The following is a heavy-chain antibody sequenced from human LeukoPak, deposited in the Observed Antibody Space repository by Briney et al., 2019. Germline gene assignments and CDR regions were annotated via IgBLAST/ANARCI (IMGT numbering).Heavy chain of an antibody. CDR2: IKQDGSEK. Sequence: GGSLRLSCAASGFTFSSYWMSWVRQAPGKGLEWVANIKQDGSEKYYVDSAEGRFTISRDNAKNSLYLQMNSLRAEDTAVYYCARVGSSWYWFDPWGQGTLVTVSS. D-gene: IGHD6-13*01. V-gene: IGHV3-7*01. J-gene: IGHJ5*02. CDR3: ARVGSSWYWFDP. CDR1: GFTFSSYW.